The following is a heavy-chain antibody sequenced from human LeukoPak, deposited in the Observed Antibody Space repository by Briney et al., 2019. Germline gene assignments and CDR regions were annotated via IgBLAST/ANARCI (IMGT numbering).Heavy chain of an antibody. CDR3: TGWSALAATSSDY. CDR2: IRSKANSYAT. Sequence: GGSLRLSCAASGFTFSGSAMHWVRQASGKGLEWVGRIRSKANSYATAYAASVKGRFTIYRHDSKNTAYLQINSLKTADTAVYYCTGWSALAATSSDYWGQGTLVTVSS. J-gene: IGHJ4*02. CDR1: GFTFSGSA. V-gene: IGHV3-73*01. D-gene: IGHD2-15*01.